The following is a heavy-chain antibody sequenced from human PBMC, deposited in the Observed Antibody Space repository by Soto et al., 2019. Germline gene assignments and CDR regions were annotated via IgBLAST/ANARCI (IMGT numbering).Heavy chain of an antibody. CDR1: GGSISSGGYY. V-gene: IGHV4-31*03. J-gene: IGHJ4*02. Sequence: SETLSLTCTVSGGSISSGGYYWSWIRQHPGKGLEWIGYIYYSGSTYYNPSLKSRVTISVDTSKNQFSLKLSSVTAADTAVYYCAKVPGYPYYFDYWGQGTLVTVSS. CDR2: IYYSGST. D-gene: IGHD2-15*01. CDR3: AKVPGYPYYFDY.